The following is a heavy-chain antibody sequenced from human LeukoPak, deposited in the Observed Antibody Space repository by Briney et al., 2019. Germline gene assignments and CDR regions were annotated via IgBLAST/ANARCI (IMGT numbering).Heavy chain of an antibody. Sequence: ASVKVSCKASLYTFTGYYLHGVGQAPGQGVEGVGWSNPKSGEKKNEHMFQGRGTKTRDTAITTAHMEVSKLRSHDTAVYYCARTYYDILTAYYRPHYYCYSMNVWGKGTTVTVSS. CDR3: ARTYYDILTAYYRPHYYCYSMNV. CDR1: LYTFTGYY. V-gene: IGHV1-2*02. D-gene: IGHD3-9*01. CDR2: SNPKSGEK. J-gene: IGHJ6*03.